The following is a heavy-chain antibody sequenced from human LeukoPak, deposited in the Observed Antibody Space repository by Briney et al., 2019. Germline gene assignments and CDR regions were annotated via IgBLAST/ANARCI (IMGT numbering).Heavy chain of an antibody. CDR1: GFTFSNAW. CDR3: ITEDILTGSPY. J-gene: IGHJ4*02. V-gene: IGHV3-15*01. CDR2: IKSKTDGGTT. D-gene: IGHD3-9*01. Sequence: GGSLRLSCAASGFTFSNAWMSWVRQAPGKGLEWVGRIKSKTDGGTTDYAAPVKGRFTISRDDSKNTLYLQMNSLKTEDTAVYYCITEDILTGSPYWGQGTLVTVSS.